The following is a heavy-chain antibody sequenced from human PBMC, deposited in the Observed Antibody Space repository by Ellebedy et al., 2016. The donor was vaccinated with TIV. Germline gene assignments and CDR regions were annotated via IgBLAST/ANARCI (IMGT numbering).Heavy chain of an antibody. CDR1: GFTFSDYY. D-gene: IGHD1-1*01. CDR2: ISSRSTI. J-gene: IGHJ4*02. Sequence: GESLKISCAASGFTFSDYYMNWVRQAPGKGLEWVSSISSRSTIYYADSVKGRFTISRDNAKNSLYLQMNSLRAEDTAVYYCVTYNRREFEYWGQGTLVTVSS. V-gene: IGHV3-69-1*01. CDR3: VTYNRREFEY.